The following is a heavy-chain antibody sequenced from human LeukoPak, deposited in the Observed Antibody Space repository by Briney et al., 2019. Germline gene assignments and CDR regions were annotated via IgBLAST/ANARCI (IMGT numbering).Heavy chain of an antibody. J-gene: IGHJ4*02. CDR2: MYLSGTT. V-gene: IGHV4-4*02. Sequence: SETLSLTCTVSGDSINSLDLWSWVRQPPGKGLEWIGEMYLSGTTHSNPSVKSRVTIEIDKSKNQFFLTLSSVTAADTAVYYCAGLVGRYSSGLYYYYFDYWGQGTLVTVSS. D-gene: IGHD3-22*01. CDR3: AGLVGRYSSGLYYYYFDY. CDR1: GDSINSLDL.